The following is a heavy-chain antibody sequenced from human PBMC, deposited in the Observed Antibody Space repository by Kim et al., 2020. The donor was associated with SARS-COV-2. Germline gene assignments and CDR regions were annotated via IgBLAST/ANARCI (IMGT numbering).Heavy chain of an antibody. J-gene: IGHJ4*02. CDR3: AKDKGDYDILTGYYNGFDY. V-gene: IGHV3-33*06. CDR2: IWYDGSNK. Sequence: GGSLRLSCAASGFTFSSYGMHWVRQAPGKGLEWVAVIWYDGSNKYYADSVKGRFTISRDNSKNTLYLQMNSLRAEDTAVYYCAKDKGDYDILTGYYNGFDYWGQGTLVTVSS. D-gene: IGHD3-9*01. CDR1: GFTFSSYG.